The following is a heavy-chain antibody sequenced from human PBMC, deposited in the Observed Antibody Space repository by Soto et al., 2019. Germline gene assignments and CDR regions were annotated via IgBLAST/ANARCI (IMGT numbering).Heavy chain of an antibody. J-gene: IGHJ6*02. CDR2: IWYDGSNK. D-gene: IGHD6-6*01. V-gene: IGHV3-33*06. CDR3: AKGEQVVEVLGYYYYGMDV. CDR1: GLTFSSYG. Sequence: GGSLRLSCAASGLTFSSYGMHWVRQDPGKGLEWVAVIWYDGSNKYYADSVKGRFTISRDNSKNTLYLQMNSLRAEDTAVYYCAKGEQVVEVLGYYYYGMDVWGQGTTVTVSS.